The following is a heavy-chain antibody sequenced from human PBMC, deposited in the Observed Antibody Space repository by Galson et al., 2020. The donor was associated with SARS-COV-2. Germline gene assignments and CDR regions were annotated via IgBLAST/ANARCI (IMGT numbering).Heavy chain of an antibody. D-gene: IGHD3-22*01. CDR1: GGSISSYY. Sequence: SETLSLTCTVSGGSISSYYWSWIRQPPGKGLEWIGYIYYSGSTNYNPSLKSRVTISVDTSKNQCSLKLSSVTAADTAVYYCARGNYGSSGGGYFDYWGQGTLVTVSS. J-gene: IGHJ4*02. V-gene: IGHV4-59*13. CDR3: ARGNYGSSGGGYFDY. CDR2: IYYSGST.